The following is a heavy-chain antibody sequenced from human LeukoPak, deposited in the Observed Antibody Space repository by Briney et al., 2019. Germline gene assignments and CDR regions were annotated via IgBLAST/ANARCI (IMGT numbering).Heavy chain of an antibody. CDR2: INKDGSAT. CDR1: GFTFASYA. D-gene: IGHD1-26*01. V-gene: IGHV3-43*02. J-gene: IGHJ6*02. Sequence: GGSLRLSCAASGFTFASYAMSWVRQAPGKGLEWVSLINKDGSATYYADSVKGRFTISRDNSKNSLYLQMNSLRSEDTALYYCATWAFYHSLDVWGQGTTVTVSS. CDR3: ATWAFYHSLDV.